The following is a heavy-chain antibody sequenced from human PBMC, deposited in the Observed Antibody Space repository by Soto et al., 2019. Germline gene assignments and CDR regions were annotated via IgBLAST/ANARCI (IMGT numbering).Heavy chain of an antibody. CDR2: IGTIGDT. J-gene: IGHJ5*02. Sequence: PGGSLRLSCAASGFTFSTYDMHWVRQATGKXLEWVSAIGTIGDTYYLDSVKGRFTISRENAKNSVYLQMNSLRAGDTAVYYCARGRSNQYESSPPPKFDPWGRGTLVTVSS. V-gene: IGHV3-13*01. CDR1: GFTFSTYD. CDR3: ARGRSNQYESSPPPKFDP. D-gene: IGHD2-8*01.